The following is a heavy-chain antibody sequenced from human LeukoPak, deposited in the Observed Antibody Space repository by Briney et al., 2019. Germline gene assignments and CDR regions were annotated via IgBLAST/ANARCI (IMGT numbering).Heavy chain of an antibody. CDR3: ARVGGDCSSTSCYSGFDP. D-gene: IGHD2-2*02. CDR1: GYTFTSYD. J-gene: IGHJ5*02. V-gene: IGHV1-8*01. CDR2: MNPNSGNT. Sequence: APVKVSCKASGYTFTSYDINWVRQATGQGLEWMGWMNPNSGNTGYAQKFQGRVTMTRNTSISTAYMELSSLRSEDTAVYYCARVGGDCSSTSCYSGFDPWGQGTLVTVSS.